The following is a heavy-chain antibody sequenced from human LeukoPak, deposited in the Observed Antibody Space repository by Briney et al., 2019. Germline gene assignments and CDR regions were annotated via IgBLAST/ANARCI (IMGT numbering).Heavy chain of an antibody. J-gene: IGHJ4*02. CDR2: ITPNSGGT. V-gene: IGHV1-2*02. CDR3: ARDPKVVTAAEAFDY. D-gene: IGHD6-13*01. Sequence: ASVKVSCKASGYTFTGYYIDWVRQAPGQGLEWMGWITPNSGGTSYAQKFQGRVTMTRDTSTSTVYMELSSLRSEDTAVCYCARDPKVVTAAEAFDYWGQGTLVTVSS. CDR1: GYTFTGYY.